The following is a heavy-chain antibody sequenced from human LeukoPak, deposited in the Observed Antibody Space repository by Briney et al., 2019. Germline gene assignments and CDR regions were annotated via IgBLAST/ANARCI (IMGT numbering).Heavy chain of an antibody. D-gene: IGHD3-22*01. CDR2: IYHSGST. CDR1: GYSISSGYY. CDR3: ARNGEKSYYDTSGSVLY. Sequence: PSETLSLTCAVSGYSISSGYYWGWIRQPPGEGLEWIGSIYHSGSTYYNPSLKSRVTISVDTSKNQFSLKLSSVTAADTAVYYCARNGEKSYYDTSGSVLYSGQGTLVTVSS. J-gene: IGHJ4*02. V-gene: IGHV4-38-2*01.